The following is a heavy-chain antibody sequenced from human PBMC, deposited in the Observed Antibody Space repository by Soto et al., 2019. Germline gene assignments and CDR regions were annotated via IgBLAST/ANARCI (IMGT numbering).Heavy chain of an antibody. J-gene: IGHJ4*02. V-gene: IGHV4-39*01. D-gene: IGHD6-19*01. CDR2: MYYTGST. CDR1: GGSISSSSYY. CDR3: ARGSGWFGDYFDY. Sequence: QLQLQESGPGLVKPSETLSLTCTVSGGSISSSSYYWGWIRQPPGKGLEWIGSMYYTGSTYYKPSLKSRVTISLDTAKNQFSLRLNSVTAADTAVYYCARGSGWFGDYFDYWGQGTLVTVSS.